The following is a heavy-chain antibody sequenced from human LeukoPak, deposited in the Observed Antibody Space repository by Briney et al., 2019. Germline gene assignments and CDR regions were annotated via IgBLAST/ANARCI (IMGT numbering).Heavy chain of an antibody. Sequence: SETLSLTCTVSGGSISSYYWSWIRQPPGKGLEWIGYIYYSGSTNYNPSLKSRVTISVDTYKNQFSLKLSSVTAADTAVYYCARDFRRYCSGGSCYSFFDYWGQGTLVTVSS. CDR2: IYYSGST. CDR3: ARDFRRYCSGGSCYSFFDY. J-gene: IGHJ4*02. D-gene: IGHD2-15*01. V-gene: IGHV4-59*01. CDR1: GGSISSYY.